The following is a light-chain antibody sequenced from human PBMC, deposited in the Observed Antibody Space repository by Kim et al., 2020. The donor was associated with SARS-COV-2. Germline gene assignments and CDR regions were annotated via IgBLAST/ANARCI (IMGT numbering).Light chain of an antibody. J-gene: IGLJ1*01. CDR1: SSSVGSNN. CDR3: AAWDDSLNGYV. V-gene: IGLV1-44*01. CDR2: SNN. Sequence: GQGATISYSASSSSVGSNNVTWYQQLPGTAPKPLIYSNNQRPSGVPDRFSGSKSGTSASLAISGLQSEDEADYYCAAWDDSLNGYVFGTGTKVTVL.